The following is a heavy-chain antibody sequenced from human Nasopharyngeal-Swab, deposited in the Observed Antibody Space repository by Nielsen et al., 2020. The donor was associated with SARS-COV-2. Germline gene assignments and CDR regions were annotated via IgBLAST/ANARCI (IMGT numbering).Heavy chain of an antibody. V-gene: IGHV3-74*01. CDR3: VCGETTPSDY. Sequence: WIRQPPGKGLVWVSRINSDGSIIDYADSVKGRFTISRDNAGNTLNLQMNSVRAEDTALYYCVCGETTPSDYWGQGTLVTVSS. J-gene: IGHJ4*02. CDR2: INSDGSII. D-gene: IGHD2-15*01.